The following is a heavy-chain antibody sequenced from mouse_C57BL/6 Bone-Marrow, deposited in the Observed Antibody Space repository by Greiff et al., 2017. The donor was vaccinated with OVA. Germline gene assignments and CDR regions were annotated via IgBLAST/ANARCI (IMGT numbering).Heavy chain of an antibody. J-gene: IGHJ2*01. CDR3: ARPDY. CDR2: IYPGSGSP. Sequence: QVELQQPGAELVKPGASVKMSCKASGYPFTSYWITWVKQRPGQGLEWIGDIYPGSGSPNYNEKFKSKATLTVDTSSSTVYMQLSSLTSEDSAGYYCARPDYWGQGTILTVSS. V-gene: IGHV1-55*01. CDR1: GYPFTSYW.